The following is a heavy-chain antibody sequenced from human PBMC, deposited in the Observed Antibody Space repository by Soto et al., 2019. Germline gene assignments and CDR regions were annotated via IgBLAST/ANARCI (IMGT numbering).Heavy chain of an antibody. J-gene: IGHJ6*02. CDR2: ISPSGGST. V-gene: IGHV1-46*01. CDR3: ARDRLFSRGGWYYYGMDV. CDR1: GYTFTSYY. Sequence: ASVKVSCKASGYTFTSYYMHWVRQAPGQGLEWMGIISPSGGSTSYAQKFQGRVTMTRDTSTSTVYMELSSLRSEDTAVYYCARDRLFSRGGWYYYGMDVWGQGTTVTVSS. D-gene: IGHD6-19*01.